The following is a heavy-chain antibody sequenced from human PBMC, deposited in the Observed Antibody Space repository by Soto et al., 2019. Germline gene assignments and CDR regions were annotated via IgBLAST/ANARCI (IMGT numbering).Heavy chain of an antibody. J-gene: IGHJ6*02. CDR1: GYTFTSYD. CDR3: AREPRGSSSSGYYYYYGMDV. CDR2: MNPNSGNT. D-gene: IGHD6-6*01. Sequence: ASVKVSCKDSGYTFTSYDSNWVRQATGQGLEWMGWMNPNSGNTGYAQKFQGRVTMTSNTSISKAYLELSSLRSEDTAVYYCAREPRGSSSSGYYYYYGMDVWGQGTTVTVSS. V-gene: IGHV1-8*01.